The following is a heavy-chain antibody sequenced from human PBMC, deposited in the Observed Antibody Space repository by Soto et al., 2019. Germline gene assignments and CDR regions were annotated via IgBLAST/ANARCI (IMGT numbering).Heavy chain of an antibody. CDR1: GGSFSGYY. D-gene: IGHD3-22*01. CDR3: ARDRYYDSTGTFDY. V-gene: IGHV4-59*01. Sequence: SETLSLTCAVYGGSFSGYYWSWIRQPPGKGLEWIGYIYYSGSTNYNPSLKSRVTISVDTSKNQFSLRLSSVTAADTAVYYCARDRYYDSTGTFDYWGQGTQVTVSS. J-gene: IGHJ4*02. CDR2: IYYSGST.